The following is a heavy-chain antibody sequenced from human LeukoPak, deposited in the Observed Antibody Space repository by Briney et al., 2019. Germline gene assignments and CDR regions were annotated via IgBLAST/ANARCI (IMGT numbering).Heavy chain of an antibody. CDR1: GYIFANYG. D-gene: IGHD2-15*01. CDR2: ISAYNGDR. J-gene: IGHJ3*01. CDR3: ARDVVVASGARTLDV. Sequence: ASVKVSCKASGYIFANYGLSWVRQAPGQGLEWMAWISAYNGDRKYAQKYQGRISMTTDTSTSTASMELRSLTSDDTAMYYCARDVVVASGARTLDVWGQGTMVTVSS. V-gene: IGHV1-18*01.